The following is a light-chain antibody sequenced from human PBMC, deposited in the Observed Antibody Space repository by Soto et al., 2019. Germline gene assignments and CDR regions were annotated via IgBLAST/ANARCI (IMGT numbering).Light chain of an antibody. V-gene: IGKV3-20*01. CDR3: QQYGRSPTWT. CDR1: QNLISDY. CDR2: GAS. J-gene: IGKJ1*01. Sequence: IVLTQSPDTLSLSPGERATLSCRASQNLISDYLAWYQQKPGQPPRLLIYGASRRATGIPDRFSGSGSGTDFTLSISSLEPEDSAVYYCQQYGRSPTWTFGQGTKVDIK.